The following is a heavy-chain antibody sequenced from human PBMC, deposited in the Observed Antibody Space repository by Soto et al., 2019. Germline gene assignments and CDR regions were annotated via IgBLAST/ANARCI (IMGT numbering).Heavy chain of an antibody. CDR2: ISAYNGNT. V-gene: IGHV1-18*01. CDR3: ARDPGVGATSVGLFDP. CDR1: GYTFTSYG. J-gene: IGHJ5*02. D-gene: IGHD1-26*01. Sequence: QVQLVQSGAEVKKPGASVKVSCKASGYTFTSYGISWVRQAHGQGLDRLGWISAYNGNTNYAQMLQGRVTMTTDTSTSKDYMELRGLSCDDTAVYYCARDPGVGATSVGLFDPWGQGTLVTVSS.